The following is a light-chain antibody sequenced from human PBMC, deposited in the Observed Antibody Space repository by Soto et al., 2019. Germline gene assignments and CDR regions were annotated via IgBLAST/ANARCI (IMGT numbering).Light chain of an antibody. J-gene: IGLJ2*01. CDR2: EVS. Sequence: QSVLTQPPAASGSPGQSVTISCTGTSGDVGGYVYVSWYQQYPGKAPKLVIYEVSKRPSGVPDRFSGSKSGNMASLTVSGLQAEDEAEYYCASYADSTSVVFGGGTKLTVL. V-gene: IGLV2-8*01. CDR1: SGDVGGYVY. CDR3: ASYADSTSVV.